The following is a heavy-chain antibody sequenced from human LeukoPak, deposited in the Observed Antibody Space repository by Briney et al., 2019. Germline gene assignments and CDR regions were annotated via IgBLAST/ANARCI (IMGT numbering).Heavy chain of an antibody. Sequence: PSETLSLTCTVSGGSISSYYWSWIRQPPGKGLEWIGYIYYSGSTNYNPSLKSRVTISVDTSKNQFSLKLSSVTAADTAVYYCARAGANEYFQHWGQGTLDTVSS. V-gene: IGHV4-59*08. J-gene: IGHJ1*01. D-gene: IGHD3-10*01. CDR3: ARAGANEYFQH. CDR1: GGSISSYY. CDR2: IYYSGST.